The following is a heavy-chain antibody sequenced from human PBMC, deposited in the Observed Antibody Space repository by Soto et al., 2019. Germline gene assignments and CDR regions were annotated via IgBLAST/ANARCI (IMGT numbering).Heavy chain of an antibody. V-gene: IGHV1-18*01. CDR3: ARDTEGAPIVDY. Sequence: ASVKVSCKASGYTFTSHGISWVRQAPGQGLEWMGWISAYNGNTNYAQKLQGRVTMTTDTSTSTAYMELRSLRSDDTAVYYCARDTEGAPIVDYWGQEPLVTVSS. J-gene: IGHJ4*02. CDR1: GYTFTSHG. CDR2: ISAYNGNT. D-gene: IGHD1-26*01.